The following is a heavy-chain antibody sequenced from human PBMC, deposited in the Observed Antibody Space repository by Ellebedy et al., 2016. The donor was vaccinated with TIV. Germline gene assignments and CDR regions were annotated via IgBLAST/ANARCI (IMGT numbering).Heavy chain of an antibody. CDR2: IYSGGST. D-gene: IGHD5-24*01. CDR3: ARVGRDGYNLGSFFDL. J-gene: IGHJ2*01. Sequence: PGGSLRLSCAASGFTVSSNYMSWVRQAPGKGLEWVSVIYSGGSTYYADSVKGRFTISRDNSKNTLYLQMNSLRAEDTAVYYCARVGRDGYNLGSFFDLWGRGTLVTVSS. V-gene: IGHV3-66*01. CDR1: GFTVSSNY.